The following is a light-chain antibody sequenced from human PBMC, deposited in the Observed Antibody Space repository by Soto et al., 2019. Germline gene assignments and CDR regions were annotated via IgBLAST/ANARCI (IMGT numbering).Light chain of an antibody. CDR2: KAS. J-gene: IGKJ1*01. V-gene: IGKV1-5*03. CDR1: QSISNW. CDR3: QQYNSYSPT. Sequence: DIQMTQSPSTLSASVGDRVTITCRASQSISNWLAWYQQKPGKAPKLLIYKASSLESGVPSRFSGSGSGTEFTLTIRSLQPDDFATYYCQQYNSYSPTFGPGTKVDIK.